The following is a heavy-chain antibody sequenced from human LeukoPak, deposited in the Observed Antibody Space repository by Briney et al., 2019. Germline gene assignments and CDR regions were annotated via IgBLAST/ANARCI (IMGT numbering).Heavy chain of an antibody. CDR1: GFTFSTFP. D-gene: IGHD3-22*01. CDR2: IQDDGATT. Sequence: GGSLRLSCAASGFTFSTFPMHWVRQAPGKGLEWVALIQDDGATTNYADSVRGRFTISRDNSKSTVYLQMNSLKPDDTAVYYCATQSITLVVVISPFDYWGQRTLVTVSS. V-gene: IGHV3-30*02. J-gene: IGHJ4*02. CDR3: ATQSITLVVVISPFDY.